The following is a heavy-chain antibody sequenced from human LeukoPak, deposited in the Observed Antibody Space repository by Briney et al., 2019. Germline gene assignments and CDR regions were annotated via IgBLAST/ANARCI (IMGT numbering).Heavy chain of an antibody. V-gene: IGHV4-34*08. D-gene: IGHD3-3*01. CDR1: GFTFSDYY. J-gene: IGHJ4*02. CDR3: AGGQYYDFWSGYPTIDY. CDR2: INHSGST. Sequence: GSLRLSCAASGFTFSDYYMSWIRQPPGKGLEWIGEINHSGSTNYNPSLKSRVTISVDTSKNQFSLKLSSVTAADTAVYYCAGGQYYDFWSGYPTIDYWGQGTLVTVSS.